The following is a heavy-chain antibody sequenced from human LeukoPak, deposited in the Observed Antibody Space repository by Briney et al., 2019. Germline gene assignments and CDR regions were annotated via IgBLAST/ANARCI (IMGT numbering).Heavy chain of an antibody. V-gene: IGHV3-48*03. CDR2: ISSSGSTI. CDR1: GFTFSSYE. J-gene: IGHJ3*02. D-gene: IGHD3-10*01. CDR3: ARVRSLSYLDAFDI. Sequence: GGSLRLSCAASGFTFSSYEMNWVRQAPGKGLEWVSYISSSGSTIYYADSVKGRFTISRHNSKNTLYLQMNSLRAEDTAVYYCARVRSLSYLDAFDIWGQGTMVTVSS.